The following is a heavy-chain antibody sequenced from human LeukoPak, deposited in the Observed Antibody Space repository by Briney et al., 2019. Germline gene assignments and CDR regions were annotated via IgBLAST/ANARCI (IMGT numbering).Heavy chain of an antibody. D-gene: IGHD2-21*02. J-gene: IGHJ4*02. CDR2: INHSGST. V-gene: IGHV4-34*01. Sequence: SETLSLTCAVYGGSFSGYYWSWIRQPPGKGLEWIGEINHSGSTNYNPSLKSRVTISVDTSKNQFSLKLSSVTAADTAVYYCARDRGDHHEYWGQGTLVTVSS. CDR3: ARDRGDHHEY. CDR1: GGSFSGYY.